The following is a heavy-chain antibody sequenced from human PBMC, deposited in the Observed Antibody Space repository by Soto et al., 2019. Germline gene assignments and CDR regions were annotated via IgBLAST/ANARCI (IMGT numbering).Heavy chain of an antibody. D-gene: IGHD6-6*01. CDR1: GGTFSSYA. CDR3: ARATRYSSSSQYYYYGMDV. J-gene: IGHJ6*02. Sequence: ASVKVSCKASGGTFSSYAISWVRQAPGQGLEWMGGIIPIFGTANYTQKFQGRVTITADESTSTAYMELSSLRSEDTAVYYCARATRYSSSSQYYYYGMDVWGQGTTVTVSS. CDR2: IIPIFGTA. V-gene: IGHV1-69*13.